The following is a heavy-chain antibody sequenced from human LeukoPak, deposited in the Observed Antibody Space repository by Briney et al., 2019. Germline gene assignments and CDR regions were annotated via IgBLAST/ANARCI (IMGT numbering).Heavy chain of an antibody. CDR2: INQDGSEK. D-gene: IGHD1-1*01. Sequence: GGSLRLSCAASGFTFSSYWMSWVRQAPGKGLEWVAKINQDGSEKYYVDSVKGRFTISRDNAKNSLYLQMNSLRAEDTAVYYCVRDSWNGDFDYWGQGTLVTVSS. CDR3: VRDSWNGDFDY. CDR1: GFTFSSYW. J-gene: IGHJ4*02. V-gene: IGHV3-7*01.